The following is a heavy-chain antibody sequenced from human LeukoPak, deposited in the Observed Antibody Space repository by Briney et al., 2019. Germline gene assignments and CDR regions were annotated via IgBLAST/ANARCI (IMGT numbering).Heavy chain of an antibody. Sequence: ASVKVSCKASRGTFSSYAISWVRQAPGQGLEWMGGIIPIFGTANYAQKFQGRVTITADKSTSTAYMELSSLRSEDTAVYYCARGDIVVVPAASLYYYYGMDVWGKGTTVTVSS. D-gene: IGHD2-2*01. CDR3: ARGDIVVVPAASLYYYYGMDV. J-gene: IGHJ6*04. V-gene: IGHV1-69*06. CDR2: IIPIFGTA. CDR1: RGTFSSYA.